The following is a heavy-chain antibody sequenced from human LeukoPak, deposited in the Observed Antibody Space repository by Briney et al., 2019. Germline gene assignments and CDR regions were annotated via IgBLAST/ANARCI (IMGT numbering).Heavy chain of an antibody. Sequence: SETLSLTCTVSGASISSSSSYWGWIRQPPGKGLEWIGSIYHSGSTYYNPSLKSRVTISVDTSKNQFSLKLSSVTAADTAVYYCARESYNWNDGWFDPWGQGTLVTVSS. CDR3: ARESYNWNDGWFDP. CDR2: IYHSGST. CDR1: GASISSSSSY. D-gene: IGHD1-20*01. J-gene: IGHJ5*02. V-gene: IGHV4-39*07.